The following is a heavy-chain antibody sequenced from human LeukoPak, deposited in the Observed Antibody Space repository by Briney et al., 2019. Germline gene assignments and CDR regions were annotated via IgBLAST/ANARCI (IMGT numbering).Heavy chain of an antibody. V-gene: IGHV3-33*01. J-gene: IGHJ4*02. CDR3: AREIFGSGSCPDF. D-gene: IGHD3-10*01. CDR1: GFAFNTYA. CDR2: IWHDGSHK. Sequence: GGSLRLSCAASGFAFNTYAMHWVRQAPGQGLEWVALIWHDGSHKFYSNSVRGQFTISRDNSKNTVSLQMNNLSPEDTAVYYCAREIFGSGSCPDFWGQGTLVTVSS.